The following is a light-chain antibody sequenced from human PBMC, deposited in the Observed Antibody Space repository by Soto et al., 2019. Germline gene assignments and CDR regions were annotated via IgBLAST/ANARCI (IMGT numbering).Light chain of an antibody. J-gene: IGLJ1*01. CDR1: SCDVGVYNS. V-gene: IGLV2-8*01. CDR3: SSYAGTHIV. Sequence: QSALTQPPSASGSPGQSVTISCTGTSCDVGVYNSVSWYQQHPAQAPKLMIYDVSKRPSGVPDRFSGSKSGNTASLTVSGLQAEDEADYYCSSYAGTHIVFGTGTKVTVL. CDR2: DVS.